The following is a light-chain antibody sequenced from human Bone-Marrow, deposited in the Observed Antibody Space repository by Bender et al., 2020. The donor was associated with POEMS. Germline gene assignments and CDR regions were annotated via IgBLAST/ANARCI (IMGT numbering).Light chain of an antibody. CDR1: SSTIGISY. CDR3: CSYADSSTLV. Sequence: QSVLTQPPSASGTPGQKVTMSCSGSSSTIGISYVFWYQQLPGTAPKLLIYRNDQRPSGVPDRFSGSKSGTSASLAISGLRSEDEADYYCCSYADSSTLVLGTGTKVTVL. J-gene: IGLJ1*01. CDR2: RND. V-gene: IGLV1-47*01.